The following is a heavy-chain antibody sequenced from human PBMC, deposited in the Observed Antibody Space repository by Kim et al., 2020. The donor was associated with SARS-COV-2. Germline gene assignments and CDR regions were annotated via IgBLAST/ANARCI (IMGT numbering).Heavy chain of an antibody. CDR3: AKSVGRDFYGDFYVEY. Sequence: GGSLRLSCADSGFTFSSYAMSWVRQAPGKGLEWVSAIRYSGTSTYYADSVGGRFTISRDNSKNTLYLQMNSLRAEDTAVYYCAKSVGRDFYGDFYVEYWGKGTLGTVS. CDR2: IRYSGTST. CDR1: GFTFSSYA. D-gene: IGHD4-17*01. V-gene: IGHV3-23*01. J-gene: IGHJ4*02.